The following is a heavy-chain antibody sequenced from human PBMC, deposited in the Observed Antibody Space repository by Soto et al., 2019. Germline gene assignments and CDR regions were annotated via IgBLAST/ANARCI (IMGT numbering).Heavy chain of an antibody. CDR1: GFTFGTYA. J-gene: IGHJ4*02. D-gene: IGHD2-21*02. CDR2: IRGRGTT. V-gene: IGHV3-23*01. CDR3: AKVRGQTYGDYYLDS. Sequence: PGGSLRLSCAASGFTFGTYAMSWVRQAPGKGLEWVSGIRGRGTTFYADSVKGRFTISRDNSKNTVHLEMNNLRAEDMAFYYCAKVRGQTYGDYYLDSWGQGTLVAVSS.